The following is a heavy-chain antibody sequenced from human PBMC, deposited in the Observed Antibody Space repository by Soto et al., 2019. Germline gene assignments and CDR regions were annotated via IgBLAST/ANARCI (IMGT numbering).Heavy chain of an antibody. Sequence: QLQLQESGPGLVKPSETLSLTCTVSGGSISSSSYYWGWIRQPPGKGLEWIGRIYYSGSTYYNPSLKSRVTISVDTSKNQFSLKLSSVTAADTAVYYCARRRDGYNDLDYWGQGTLVTVSS. D-gene: IGHD5-12*01. CDR2: IYYSGST. CDR3: ARRRDGYNDLDY. V-gene: IGHV4-39*01. J-gene: IGHJ4*02. CDR1: GGSISSSSYY.